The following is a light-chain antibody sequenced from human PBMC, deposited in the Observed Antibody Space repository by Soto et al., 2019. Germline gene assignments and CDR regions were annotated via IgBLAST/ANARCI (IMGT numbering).Light chain of an antibody. CDR3: QQFKTYPRT. CDR2: AAS. CDR1: QDISSF. V-gene: IGKV1-9*01. J-gene: IGKJ2*01. Sequence: DIQLTQSPSFLSTSVGDRVTITCRASQDISSFLAWYQQKAGKAPKLLIFAASTLQSGVPSRFSGSGSGTEFTLTISTLPPEDFETYYCQQFKTYPRTFGRGTKLEIK.